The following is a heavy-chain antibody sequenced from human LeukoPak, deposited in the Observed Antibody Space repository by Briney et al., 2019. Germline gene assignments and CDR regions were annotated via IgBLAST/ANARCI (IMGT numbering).Heavy chain of an antibody. CDR3: AKEIHYYGSGSYYRDYYYYGMDV. D-gene: IGHD3-10*01. CDR2: IRYDGSNK. V-gene: IGHV3-30*02. Sequence: PGGSLRLSCAASGFTFSSYGMHWVRQAPGKGLEWVAFIRYDGSNKYYADSVKGRFTISRDNSKNTLYLQMNSLRAEDTAVYYCAKEIHYYGSGSYYRDYYYYGMDVWGQGTTVTVSS. CDR1: GFTFSSYG. J-gene: IGHJ6*02.